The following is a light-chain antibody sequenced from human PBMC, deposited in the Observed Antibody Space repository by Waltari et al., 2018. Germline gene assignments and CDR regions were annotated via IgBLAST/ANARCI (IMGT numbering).Light chain of an antibody. CDR3: QLWDSSSDRV. J-gene: IGLJ3*02. V-gene: IGLV3-21*04. CDR2: DDS. Sequence: SYVLTQPSSVSVAPGETASITCGGDNIGTKSVHWYQQKSGQAPVLVIYDDSGRPSGIPERFSGFNSRNTATLTISRVEAGDEADYYCQLWDSSSDRVFGGETKLTVL. CDR1: NIGTKS.